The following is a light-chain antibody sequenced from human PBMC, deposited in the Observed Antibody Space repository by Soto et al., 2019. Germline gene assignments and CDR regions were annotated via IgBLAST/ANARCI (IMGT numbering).Light chain of an antibody. CDR1: SSDVDAYNF. CDR3: TSYTTSSNYV. CDR2: DVS. J-gene: IGLJ1*01. V-gene: IGLV2-14*03. Sequence: QSVLTQPASVSGSPGQSIAISCTGTSSDVDAYNFVSWYQHHPGKAPKLMIFDVSNPPSGVSNRFSGSKSGNTASLTISGLQAEDEADYYCTSYTTSSNYVFGTGTKLTVL.